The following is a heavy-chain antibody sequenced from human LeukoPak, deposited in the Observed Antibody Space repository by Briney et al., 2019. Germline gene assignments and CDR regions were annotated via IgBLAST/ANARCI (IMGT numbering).Heavy chain of an antibody. Sequence: GGSLRLSCAASGFTFSSYWMHWVRQAPGKGLVWVARINSDGSITTYADSVKGRFTISRDNAKNTLYLQMGSLRAEDTAVYYCARGYDILTGYIDYWGQGTLVTVSS. CDR1: GFTFSSYW. V-gene: IGHV3-74*01. D-gene: IGHD3-9*01. J-gene: IGHJ4*02. CDR3: ARGYDILTGYIDY. CDR2: INSDGSIT.